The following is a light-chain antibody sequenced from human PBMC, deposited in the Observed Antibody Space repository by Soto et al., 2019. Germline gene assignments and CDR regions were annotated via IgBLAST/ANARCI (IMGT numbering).Light chain of an antibody. J-gene: IGKJ2*01. CDR1: QGSRSD. CDR2: AAS. V-gene: IGKV1-6*01. Sequence: AIQVTQSPSSLSASVGDRVTITCRATQGSRSDLGWYQQKPGKAPKLLIYAASDLQAEVPSRFSGSGSGTDFTLTISSLQAEDFATYYCLQDHDYQVTFGQGTKLEIK. CDR3: LQDHDYQVT.